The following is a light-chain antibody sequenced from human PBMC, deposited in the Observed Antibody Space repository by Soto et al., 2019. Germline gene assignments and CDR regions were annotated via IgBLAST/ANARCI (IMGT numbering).Light chain of an antibody. V-gene: IGKV1-9*01. Sequence: DIQMTQSPSFLSASVGDRVTITCRASQDISSYLAWYQQKPGKAPNLLIYAASTLQSGVPSRYSGSGPVTQFTLPISSQQPEDLEPYYCQHHRSYPQTFGQGTQVAIK. CDR3: QHHRSYPQT. CDR2: AAS. CDR1: QDISSY. J-gene: IGKJ1*01.